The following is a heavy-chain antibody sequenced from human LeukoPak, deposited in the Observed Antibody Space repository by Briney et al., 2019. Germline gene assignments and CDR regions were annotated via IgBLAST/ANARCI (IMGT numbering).Heavy chain of an antibody. CDR2: INHSGST. D-gene: IGHD4-11*01. CDR3: AVRLQPRRWFDP. V-gene: IGHV4-34*01. J-gene: IGHJ5*02. CDR1: GGSFSGYY. Sequence: PSETLSLTCAVYGGSFSGYYWSWIRQPPGKGLEWIGEINHSGSTNYNPSLKSRVTISVDTSKNQFSLKLSSVTAADTAVYYCAVRLQPRRWFDPWGQGTLVTVSS.